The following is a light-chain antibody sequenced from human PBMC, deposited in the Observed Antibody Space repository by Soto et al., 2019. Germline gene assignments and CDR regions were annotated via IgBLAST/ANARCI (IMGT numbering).Light chain of an antibody. CDR3: CSYAGSSNV. J-gene: IGLJ1*01. CDR1: SSDVGSYNL. Sequence: QSVLTQPASVSGSPGQSITISCTGTSSDVGSYNLVSWYQQHPGKAPKLMIFVGSKRPSGVSNRFSGSKSGNTASLTISGLQAEDEADYYCCSYAGSSNVFGTGTKVTVL. V-gene: IGLV2-23*03. CDR2: VGS.